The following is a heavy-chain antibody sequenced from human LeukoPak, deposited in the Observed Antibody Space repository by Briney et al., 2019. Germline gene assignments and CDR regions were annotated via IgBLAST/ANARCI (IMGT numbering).Heavy chain of an antibody. Sequence: GGSLRLSCAASGFTFSSYAMSWVRQAPGKGLEWVSNIKQDGSEKYYVDSVKGRFTISRDNAKNSLYLQMNSLRAEDTAVYYCARDGYSSGWQDYWGQGTLVTVSS. CDR2: IKQDGSEK. CDR1: GFTFSSYA. V-gene: IGHV3-7*01. J-gene: IGHJ4*02. CDR3: ARDGYSSGWQDY. D-gene: IGHD6-19*01.